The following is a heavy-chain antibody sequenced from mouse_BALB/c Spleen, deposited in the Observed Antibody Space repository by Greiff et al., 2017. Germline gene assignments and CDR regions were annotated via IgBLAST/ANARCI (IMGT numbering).Heavy chain of an antibody. CDR1: GYTFTSYY. V-gene: IGHV1S81*02. CDR3: TRQDYGYETWFAY. D-gene: IGHD2-2*01. Sequence: QVQLQQPGAELVKPGASVKLSCKASGYTFTSYYMYWVKQRPGQGLEWIGGINPSNGGTNFNEKFKSKATLTVDKSSSTAYMQRSSLTSEDSAVYYCTRQDYGYETWFAYWGQGTLVTVSA. J-gene: IGHJ3*01. CDR2: INPSNGGT.